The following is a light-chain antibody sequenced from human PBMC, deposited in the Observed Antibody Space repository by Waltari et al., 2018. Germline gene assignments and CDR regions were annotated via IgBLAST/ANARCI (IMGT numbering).Light chain of an antibody. CDR1: QSVSRA. CDR2: GAS. V-gene: IGKV3-20*01. Sequence: EIVLTQSPGTLSLSPGERATLSCRASQSVSRALAWNQQNPGQAPGLLIYGASNRATGIPDRCSGSGSGTDFGLIISRLEPEDFAVYYCQHYVSLPVTFGQGTKVEIK. CDR3: QHYVSLPVT. J-gene: IGKJ1*01.